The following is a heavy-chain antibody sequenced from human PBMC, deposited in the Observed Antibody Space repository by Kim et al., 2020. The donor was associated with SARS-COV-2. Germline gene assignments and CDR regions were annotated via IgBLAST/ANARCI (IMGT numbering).Heavy chain of an antibody. J-gene: IGHJ4*01. CDR2: IYYRGTT. D-gene: IGHD2-15*01. Sequence: SETLSLTCTVSGVSISSVSYYWGWIRQSPGKGLEWIGSIYYRGTTQYSPSLKSRVTISVDTSRNQFSLSLSSVTAADTALYFCARQTGEGFCYAGSCNRAHYDYWGQGTLVTVSS. CDR3: ARQTGEGFCYAGSCNRAHYDY. V-gene: IGHV4-39*01. CDR1: GVSISSVSYY.